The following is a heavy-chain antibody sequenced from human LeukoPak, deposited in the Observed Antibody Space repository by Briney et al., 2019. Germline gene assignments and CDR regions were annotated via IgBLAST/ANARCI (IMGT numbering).Heavy chain of an antibody. CDR2: IKQDGSEK. Sequence: PGGSLRLSCAASRFTFSAYWMSWVRQAPGKGLEWVANIKQDGSEKYYVDSVKGRFTISRDNAKNSLYLQMNSLRAEDTAVYYCARALVVAIHRFDYWGQGTLVTVSS. CDR1: RFTFSAYW. J-gene: IGHJ4*02. CDR3: ARALVVAIHRFDY. V-gene: IGHV3-7*01. D-gene: IGHD3-22*01.